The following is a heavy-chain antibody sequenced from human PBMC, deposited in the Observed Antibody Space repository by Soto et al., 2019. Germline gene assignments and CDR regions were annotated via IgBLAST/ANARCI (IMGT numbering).Heavy chain of an antibody. D-gene: IGHD1-1*01. CDR2: IYYSGST. CDR3: ARSQNGFDY. V-gene: IGHV4-30-4*01. J-gene: IGHJ4*02. Sequence: SETLCLTCSVSGGSISSGDYYWSWIRQPPGKGLEWIGYIYYSGSTYYNPSLKSRVTMSVDTSKNQFSLKLSSVTAADTAVYYCARSQNGFDYWGQGTLVTVSS. CDR1: GGSISSGDYY.